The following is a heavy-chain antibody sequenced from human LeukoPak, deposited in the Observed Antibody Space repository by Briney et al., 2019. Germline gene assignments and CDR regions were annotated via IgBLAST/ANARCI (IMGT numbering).Heavy chain of an antibody. CDR3: ARHKITIFGVVDDAFDI. Sequence: GESLKISCKGSAYSFTSYWIGWVRQMPGKGLEWMGIIYPGDSDTRYSPSFQGQVTISADKSISTAYLQWSSLKASDTAMYYCARHKITIFGVVDDAFDIWGQGTMVTVSS. CDR1: AYSFTSYW. D-gene: IGHD3-3*01. V-gene: IGHV5-51*01. J-gene: IGHJ3*02. CDR2: IYPGDSDT.